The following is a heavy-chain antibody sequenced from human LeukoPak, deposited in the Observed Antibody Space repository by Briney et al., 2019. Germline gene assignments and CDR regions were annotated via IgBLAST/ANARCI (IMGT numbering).Heavy chain of an antibody. V-gene: IGHV4-34*01. CDR1: GGSFGGYY. Sequence: SETLSLTCAVYGGSFGGYYWSWIRQPPGKGLEWIGEINHSGSTNYNPSLKSRVTISVDTSKNQFSLKLSSVTAADTAVYYCARGQLKYDYVWGSYRYDYFDYWGQGTLVTVSS. CDR3: ARGQLKYDYVWGSYRYDYFDY. J-gene: IGHJ4*02. CDR2: INHSGST. D-gene: IGHD3-16*02.